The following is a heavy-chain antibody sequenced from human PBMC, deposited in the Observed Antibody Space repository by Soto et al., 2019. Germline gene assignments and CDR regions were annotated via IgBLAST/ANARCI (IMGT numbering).Heavy chain of an antibody. D-gene: IGHD3-22*01. Sequence: GSGPTLVNPTQTLTLTCTFSGFSLSTSGMCVSWIRQPPGKALEWLALIDWDDDKYYSTSLKTRLTISKDTSKNQVVLTMTNMDPVDTATYYCARIPRYYDSSGYLSYYGMDVWGQGTTVTVS. V-gene: IGHV2-70*01. CDR2: IDWDDDK. CDR1: GFSLSTSGMC. CDR3: ARIPRYYDSSGYLSYYGMDV. J-gene: IGHJ6*02.